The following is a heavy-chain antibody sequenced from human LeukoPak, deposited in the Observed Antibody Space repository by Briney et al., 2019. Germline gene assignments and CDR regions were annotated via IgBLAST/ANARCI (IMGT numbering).Heavy chain of an antibody. D-gene: IGHD3-3*01. Sequence: GGSLRLSCAASGFSVTTSYMSWVRQAPEKGLEWVSVTYSGGSTSHADSVKGRFTVSRDDSKNMVYLQMNSMRHDDTAVYYCARTYYDYRVGTNYFDYWGQGTLVTVSS. J-gene: IGHJ4*02. CDR2: TYSGGST. CDR1: GFSVTTSY. V-gene: IGHV3-66*01. CDR3: ARTYYDYRVGTNYFDY.